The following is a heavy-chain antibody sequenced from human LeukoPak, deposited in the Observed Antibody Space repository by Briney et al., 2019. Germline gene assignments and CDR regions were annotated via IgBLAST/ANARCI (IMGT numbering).Heavy chain of an antibody. D-gene: IGHD1-26*01. CDR2: ITSTSSTI. J-gene: IGHJ4*02. Sequence: GGSLRLSCATSGFTFRSIIMNWVRQAPGKRLEWVSYITSTSSTIYYADSVKGRFTISRDNAKNSLYLQMNSLRDEDTAIYYCARDLISGHYTFDYWGQGTLVTVSS. CDR3: ARDLISGHYTFDY. V-gene: IGHV3-48*02. CDR1: GFTFRSII.